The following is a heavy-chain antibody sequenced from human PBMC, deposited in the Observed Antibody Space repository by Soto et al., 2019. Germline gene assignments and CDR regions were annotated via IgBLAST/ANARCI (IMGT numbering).Heavy chain of an antibody. J-gene: IGHJ5*02. CDR1: GYTFTSYD. Sequence: QVQLVQSGAEVKKPGASVKVSCKASGYTFTSYDINWVRQATGQGLEWMGWMNPNSGNTGYAQKFQGRVTMTRNTSISTAYMELSTLTSEDTAVSYCASPAIVLEPGWFDPWGQGTLVTVSS. D-gene: IGHD2-2*01. CDR2: MNPNSGNT. CDR3: ASPAIVLEPGWFDP. V-gene: IGHV1-8*01.